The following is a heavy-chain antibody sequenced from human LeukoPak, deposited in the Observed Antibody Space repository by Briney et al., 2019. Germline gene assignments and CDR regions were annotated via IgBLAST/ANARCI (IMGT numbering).Heavy chain of an antibody. Sequence: GESLKISCKGSGYSFTSYWIGWVRQMPGKGLEWMGIIYPGDSDARYSPSFKGQVTISAGKSISTAYLQWSSLKASDTAMYYCARCKEGYCSSLDYWGQGTLVTVSS. CDR2: IYPGDSDA. CDR1: GYSFTSYW. D-gene: IGHD2-2*01. J-gene: IGHJ4*02. V-gene: IGHV5-51*01. CDR3: ARCKEGYCSSLDY.